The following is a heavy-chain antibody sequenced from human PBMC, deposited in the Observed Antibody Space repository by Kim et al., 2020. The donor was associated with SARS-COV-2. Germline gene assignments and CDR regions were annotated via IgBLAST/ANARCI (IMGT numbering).Heavy chain of an antibody. D-gene: IGHD3-9*01. CDR3: ARPVGSYYDILTGYYSYFDY. J-gene: IGHJ4*02. V-gene: IGHV5-51*01. CDR2: IYPGDSDT. CDR1: GYSFTSYW. Sequence: GESLKISCKGSGYSFTSYWIGWVRQMPGKGLEWMGIIYPGDSDTRYSPSFQGQVTISVAKSISTAYLQWSSLKASDTAMYYCARPVGSYYDILTGYYSYFDYWGQGTLVTVSS.